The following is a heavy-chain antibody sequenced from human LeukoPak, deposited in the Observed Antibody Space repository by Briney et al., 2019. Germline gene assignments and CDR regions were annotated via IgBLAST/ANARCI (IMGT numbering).Heavy chain of an antibody. CDR3: ARNYYDGSGYWF. J-gene: IGHJ4*02. V-gene: IGHV4-39*01. CDR1: GGSIRGTSYY. D-gene: IGHD3-22*01. Sequence: SETLSLTCTVSGGSIRGTSYYWGWIRQPPGKGLEWIGSGYYSGSTHYNPSLKSRVTIFVDTSKNQFSLKLSSVTAADTAVYYCARNYYDGSGYWFWGQGALVTVSS. CDR2: GYYSGST.